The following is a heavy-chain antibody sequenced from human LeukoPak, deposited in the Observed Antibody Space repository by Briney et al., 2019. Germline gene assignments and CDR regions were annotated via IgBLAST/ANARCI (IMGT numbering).Heavy chain of an antibody. D-gene: IGHD5-18*01. CDR1: GGSVSSGSYY. J-gene: IGHJ4*02. CDR2: IYYSGST. V-gene: IGHV4-61*01. CDR3: ARARIQLWFNY. Sequence: ASETLSLTCTVSGGSVSSGSYYWSWIRQPPGKGLEWIGYIYYSGSTNYNPSLKSRVTISVDTSKNQFSLKLSSVTAADTAVYYCARARIQLWFNYWGQGTLVTVSS.